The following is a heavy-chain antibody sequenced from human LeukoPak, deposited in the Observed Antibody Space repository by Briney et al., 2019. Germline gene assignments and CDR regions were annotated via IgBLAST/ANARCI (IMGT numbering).Heavy chain of an antibody. J-gene: IGHJ4*02. CDR1: GYTFSKAW. CDR2: IKSKTDGETT. V-gene: IGHV3-15*01. CDR3: YDSSGYGY. D-gene: IGHD3-22*01. Sequence: GGSQRLSCGVSGYTFSKAWMSWVRQAPGKGLEWVGRIKSKTDGETTDYATPVKGRFTISRDDSKNTLYLQMNSLKTEDTAVYFCYDSSGYGYWGQGTLVTVSS.